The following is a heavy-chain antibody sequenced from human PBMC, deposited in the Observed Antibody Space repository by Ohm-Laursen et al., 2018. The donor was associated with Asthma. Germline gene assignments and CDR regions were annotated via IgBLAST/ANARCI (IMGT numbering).Heavy chain of an antibody. D-gene: IGHD4-17*01. J-gene: IGHJ6*02. CDR2: INPSGGST. Sequence: ASVKAPCKVSGYTFTSYYMHWVRQAPGQGLEWMGIINPSGGSTSYAQKFQGRVTMTRDTSTSTVYMELSSLRSEDTAVYYCARGDPDYGDYVFHYYGMDVWGQGTTVTVSS. CDR1: GYTFTSYY. V-gene: IGHV1-46*03. CDR3: ARGDPDYGDYVFHYYGMDV.